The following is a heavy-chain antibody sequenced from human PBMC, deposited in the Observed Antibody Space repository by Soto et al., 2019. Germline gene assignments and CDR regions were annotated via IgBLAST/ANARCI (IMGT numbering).Heavy chain of an antibody. D-gene: IGHD4-17*01. J-gene: IGHJ5*02. Sequence: SETLNLTCTVSGGSISSSGYYWRWIRQHTGKDLEWIGYIYNSGSTYYNPSLKSRVTITVNRSKNQFSLKLSSVTAEDTAVYCCSRFYGDYHNCLDPWAQGTLVTVSS. CDR1: GGSISSSGYY. CDR2: IYNSGST. CDR3: SRFYGDYHNCLDP. V-gene: IGHV4-31*09.